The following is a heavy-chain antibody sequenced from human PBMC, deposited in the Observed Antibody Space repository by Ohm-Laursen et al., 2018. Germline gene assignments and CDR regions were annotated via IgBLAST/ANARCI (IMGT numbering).Heavy chain of an antibody. J-gene: IGHJ5*02. CDR3: AKSTTGTLYNWFDP. Sequence: VSSVKVSCKASGGTFSSYAISWVRQAPGQGLEWMGWISAYNGNTNYAQKLQGRVTMATDTSTSTAYMELRSLRSDDTAVYYCAKSTTGTLYNWFDPWGQGTLVTVSS. CDR1: GGTFSSYA. V-gene: IGHV1-18*01. D-gene: IGHD1-1*01. CDR2: ISAYNGNT.